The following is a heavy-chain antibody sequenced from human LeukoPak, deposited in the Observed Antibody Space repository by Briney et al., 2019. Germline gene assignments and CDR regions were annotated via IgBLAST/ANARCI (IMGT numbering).Heavy chain of an antibody. J-gene: IGHJ4*02. CDR1: GFTFSRYA. Sequence: GGSLRLSCAASGFTFSRYAMIWVRQAPGKGLEWVSDVSGNSGRTFYADSVRGRFTISRDNSKNTLYLQINTLRTEDTAVYYCTYDSRGYSFDYWGQGTLVIVSS. V-gene: IGHV3-23*01. CDR3: TYDSRGYSFDY. D-gene: IGHD3-22*01. CDR2: VSGNSGRT.